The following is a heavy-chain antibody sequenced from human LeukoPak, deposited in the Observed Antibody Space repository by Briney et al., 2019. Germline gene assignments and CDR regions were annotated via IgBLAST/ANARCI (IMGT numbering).Heavy chain of an antibody. V-gene: IGHV3-7*03. CDR3: ARNNGMDV. Sequence: GGSLRLSCAASGFALSSHWMTWVRQVPGRGPEWVANVNRDGSETYYLDSVKGRFTISKDNAKNSLYLQMHSLRAEDTALYHCARNNGMDVWGQGTTVIVSS. J-gene: IGHJ6*02. CDR1: GFALSSHW. CDR2: VNRDGSET.